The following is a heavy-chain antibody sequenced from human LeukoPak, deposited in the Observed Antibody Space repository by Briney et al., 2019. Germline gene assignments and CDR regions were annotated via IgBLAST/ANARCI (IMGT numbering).Heavy chain of an antibody. CDR2: IYTSGST. Sequence: PSQTLSLTCTVSGGSISSGSYYWSWIRQPGGKGLEWIGRIYTSGSTNYNPSLKSRVTISVDTSKNQFSLKLSSVTAADTAVYYCARTGRVGASQYFDYWGQGTLVTVSS. D-gene: IGHD1-26*01. V-gene: IGHV4-61*02. CDR1: GGSISSGSYY. CDR3: ARTGRVGASQYFDY. J-gene: IGHJ4*02.